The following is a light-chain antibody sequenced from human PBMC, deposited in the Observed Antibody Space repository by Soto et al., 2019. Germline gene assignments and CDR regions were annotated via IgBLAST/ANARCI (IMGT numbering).Light chain of an antibody. CDR2: GNT. CDR3: QSYDSNRSGVV. Sequence: QSVLTQPPSVSGAPGQRVTISCTGSRSNIGAGYDGHWYQQLPGTAPKLLIDGNTNRPSGIPDRFSGSNSGTSASLAITGLQAEDEADYYCQSYDSNRSGVVFGGGTPLTVL. J-gene: IGLJ2*01. V-gene: IGLV1-40*01. CDR1: RSNIGAGYD.